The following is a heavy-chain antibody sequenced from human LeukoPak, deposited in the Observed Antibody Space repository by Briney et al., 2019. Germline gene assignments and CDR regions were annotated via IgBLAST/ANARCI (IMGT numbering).Heavy chain of an antibody. D-gene: IGHD5-12*01. Sequence: KPSETLSLTCAVYGGSFSGYYWSWIRQPPGKGLEWIGEINHSGSTNYNPSLKSRVTISVDTSKNQCSLKLSSVTAADTAVYYCAKCGYSGYLPETPLDYWGQGTLVTVSS. J-gene: IGHJ4*02. CDR2: INHSGST. CDR1: GGSFSGYY. CDR3: AKCGYSGYLPETPLDY. V-gene: IGHV4-34*01.